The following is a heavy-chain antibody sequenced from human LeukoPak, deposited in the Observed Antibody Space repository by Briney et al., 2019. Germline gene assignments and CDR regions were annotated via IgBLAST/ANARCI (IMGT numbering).Heavy chain of an antibody. CDR2: IYPGDSDT. J-gene: IGHJ5*02. V-gene: IGHV5-51*01. Sequence: GESLKISCKCSGYRFTTYWIGWVRQMPGKGLEWMGIIYPGDSDTRYSPSFQGQVTISADKSISTAYLQWSSLKASDTAMYYCARSVVVPAAMPAGFDPWGQGTLVTVSS. D-gene: IGHD2-2*01. CDR1: GYRFTTYW. CDR3: ARSVVVPAAMPAGFDP.